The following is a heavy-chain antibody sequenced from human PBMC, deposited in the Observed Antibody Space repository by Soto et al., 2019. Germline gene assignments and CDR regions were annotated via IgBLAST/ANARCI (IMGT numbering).Heavy chain of an antibody. CDR3: ASNPPVLPYFDY. Sequence: SVKVSCKXSGGTFSSYAISWVRQAPGQGLEWMGGIIPIFGTANYAQKFQGRVTITADESTSTAYMELSSLRSEDTAVYYCASNPPVLPYFDYWGQGTLVTVSS. J-gene: IGHJ4*02. V-gene: IGHV1-69*13. D-gene: IGHD3-10*01. CDR1: GGTFSSYA. CDR2: IIPIFGTA.